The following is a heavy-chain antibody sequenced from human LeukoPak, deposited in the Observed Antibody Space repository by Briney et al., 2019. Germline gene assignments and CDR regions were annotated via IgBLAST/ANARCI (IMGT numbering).Heavy chain of an antibody. Sequence: GASVKVSCKASGYTFTSYAMNWVRQAPGQGLEWMGWINTNTGNPTYAQGFTGRFVFSLDTSVSTAYLQISSLKAEDTAVYYCARDHWQWLVPQWYFDYWGQGTLVTVSS. CDR1: GYTFTSYA. CDR3: ARDHWQWLVPQWYFDY. D-gene: IGHD6-19*01. J-gene: IGHJ4*02. V-gene: IGHV7-4-1*02. CDR2: INTNTGNP.